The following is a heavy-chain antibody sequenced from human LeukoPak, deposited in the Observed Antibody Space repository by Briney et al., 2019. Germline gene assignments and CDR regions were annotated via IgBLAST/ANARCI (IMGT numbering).Heavy chain of an antibody. CDR3: ATLDYSIDY. CDR2: IYYSGNT. Sequence: SETLSLTCTVSGGSISSYYWTWIRQPPGKGLEWIGYIYYSGNTNHNPSLKSRVTISVDTSKNQFSLKLSSVTAADTAVYYCATLDYSIDYWGQGTLVTVSS. D-gene: IGHD2-15*01. V-gene: IGHV4-59*08. CDR1: GGSISSYY. J-gene: IGHJ4*02.